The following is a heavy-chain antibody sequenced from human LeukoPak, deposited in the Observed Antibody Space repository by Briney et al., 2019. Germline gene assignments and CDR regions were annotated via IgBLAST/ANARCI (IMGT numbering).Heavy chain of an antibody. D-gene: IGHD6-19*01. CDR1: GFTFSSYA. Sequence: GGSLRLSCAASGFTFSSYAMSWVRQAPGKGLEWVSTISGTGGSTYYADSVKGRFTISRDNSKNTLYLQMNSLRAEDTAVYYCARAVAGEFDYWGQGTLVTVSS. J-gene: IGHJ4*02. CDR3: ARAVAGEFDY. V-gene: IGHV3-23*01. CDR2: ISGTGGST.